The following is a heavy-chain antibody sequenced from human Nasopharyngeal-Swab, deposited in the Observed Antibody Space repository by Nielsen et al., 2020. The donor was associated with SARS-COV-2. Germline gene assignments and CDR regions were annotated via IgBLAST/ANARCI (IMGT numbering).Heavy chain of an antibody. CDR3: ARGLSGIVPAPILGLGLYYYYYYMDV. D-gene: IGHD2-2*01. Sequence: WIRQPPGKGLEWIAEINYSGSTNYNPSLKSRVTLSVDTSMNQASLEVSPVTAADTAVYYCARGLSGIVPAPILGLGLYYYYYYMDVWGKGTTVTVSS. V-gene: IGHV4-34*01. CDR2: INYSGST. J-gene: IGHJ6*03.